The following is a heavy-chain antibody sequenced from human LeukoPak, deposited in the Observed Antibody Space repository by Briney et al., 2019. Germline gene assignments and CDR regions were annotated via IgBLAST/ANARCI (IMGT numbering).Heavy chain of an antibody. CDR2: ISYDGSNK. D-gene: IGHD6-13*01. CDR3: ASDSSSWIAFDI. CDR1: GFTFSSYG. Sequence: GGSLRLSCAASGFTFSSYGMHWVRQAPGKGLEWVAVISYDGSNKYYADSVKGRFTISRDNSKNTLYLQMNSLRAEDTAVYYCASDSSSWIAFDIWGQGTMVTVSS. V-gene: IGHV3-30*03. J-gene: IGHJ3*02.